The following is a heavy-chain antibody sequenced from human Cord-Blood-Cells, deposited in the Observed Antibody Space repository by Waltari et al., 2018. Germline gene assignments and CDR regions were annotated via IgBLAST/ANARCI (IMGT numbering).Heavy chain of an antibody. CDR1: GYTFTSYA. CDR3: ARGITDYGDYFDY. J-gene: IGHJ4*02. CDR2: IYAGNGNT. V-gene: IGHV1-3*01. Sequence: QVQLVQSGAEVKKPGASVKVSCKASGYTFTSYAMHWVRQAPGQRLEWMGWIYAGNGNTKYSQKFQGRVTITRDTSASTAYMELSSLRSEDTAVYYCARGITDYGDYFDYWGQGTLVTVSS. D-gene: IGHD4-17*01.